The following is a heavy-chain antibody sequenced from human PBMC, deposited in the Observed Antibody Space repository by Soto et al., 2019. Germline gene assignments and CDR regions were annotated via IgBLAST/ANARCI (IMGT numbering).Heavy chain of an antibody. V-gene: IGHV1-69*13. J-gene: IGHJ4*02. Sequence: SVKVSCKASGGTFSSYAVSWVRQAPGQGLEWMGGIIPIFGTANYAQKFQGRVTITADESTSTAYMELSSLRSEDTAVYYCAKTEDTAMVADFDYWGQGTLVTVSS. CDR2: IIPIFGTA. CDR3: AKTEDTAMVADFDY. CDR1: GGTFSSYA. D-gene: IGHD5-18*01.